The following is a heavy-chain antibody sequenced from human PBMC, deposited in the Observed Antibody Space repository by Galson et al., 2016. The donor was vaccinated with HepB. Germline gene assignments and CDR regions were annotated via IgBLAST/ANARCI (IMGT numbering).Heavy chain of an antibody. CDR1: GFTFNTYA. D-gene: IGHD3-9*01. J-gene: IGHJ3*01. CDR3: AKADSLPYFDYEGDVFDV. CDR2: ISGSGVGK. V-gene: IGHV3-23*01. Sequence: SLRLSCAASGFTFNTYAMSWVRQFPGKGLEWVSGISGSGVGKHYADSVKGRFTISRDNSKNTMYLQMNSLRVEDTAIYSCAKADSLPYFDYEGDVFDVWGRGTLVTVSS.